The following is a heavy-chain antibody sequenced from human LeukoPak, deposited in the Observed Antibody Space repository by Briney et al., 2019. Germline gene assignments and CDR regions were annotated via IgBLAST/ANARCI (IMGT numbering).Heavy chain of an antibody. J-gene: IGHJ5*02. CDR2: IHYSGTT. CDR3: AKPVGEHSSGYSGFDP. CDR1: GGSISSSNYY. Sequence: SEILSLTCAIYGGSISSSNYYWGWIRQPPGKGLEWIGTIHYSGTTYNNPSLKSRVTISVDTSKNQFSLKLSSVTAADTAVYYCAKPVGEHSSGYSGFDPWGQGTLVAVSS. D-gene: IGHD3-22*01. V-gene: IGHV4-39*01.